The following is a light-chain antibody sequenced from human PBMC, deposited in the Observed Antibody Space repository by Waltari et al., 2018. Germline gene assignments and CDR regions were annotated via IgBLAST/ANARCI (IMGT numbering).Light chain of an antibody. CDR2: RGD. Sequence: QSVLTQPPSASGTPGQTVTISCSGSSSNIGTNYVFWYQHLPGTAPKLLIYRGDQRPSGVPDRFSGSESGTAASRAISCLRSEDEGDYYCATWDNSLSSPWVFGGGTMVTVL. V-gene: IGLV1-47*01. J-gene: IGLJ3*02. CDR3: ATWDNSLSSPWV. CDR1: SSNIGTNY.